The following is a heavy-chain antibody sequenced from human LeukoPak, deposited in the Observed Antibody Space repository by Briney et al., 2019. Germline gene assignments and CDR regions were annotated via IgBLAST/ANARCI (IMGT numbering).Heavy chain of an antibody. V-gene: IGHV4-4*07. Sequence: SETLSLTCTVSGGSISSYYWSWIRQPAGKGLEWIGRIYTSGSTNYNPSLKSRVTMSVDTSKNQFSLKLSSVTAADTAVYYCAKCADYRSGGSCLDYWGQGTLVTVSS. CDR2: IYTSGST. D-gene: IGHD2-15*01. CDR3: AKCADYRSGGSCLDY. CDR1: GGSISSYY. J-gene: IGHJ4*02.